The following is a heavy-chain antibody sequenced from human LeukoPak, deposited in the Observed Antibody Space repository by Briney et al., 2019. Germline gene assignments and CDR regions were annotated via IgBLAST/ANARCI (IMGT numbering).Heavy chain of an antibody. J-gene: IGHJ4*02. CDR2: MYSSGST. D-gene: IGHD6-13*01. CDR3: AIGITGITATESE. CDR1: GGSISITSYY. Sequence: SETLSLTCTVSGGSISITSYYWGWIRQPPGKGLEWIGSMYSSGSTYYNPSLKSRVTISVDTSKNQFSLKLSSVTAADTAVYYCAIGITGITATESEWGQGTLVTVSS. V-gene: IGHV4-39*07.